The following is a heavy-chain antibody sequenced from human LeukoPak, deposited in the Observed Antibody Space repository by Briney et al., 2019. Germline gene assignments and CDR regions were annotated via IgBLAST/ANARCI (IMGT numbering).Heavy chain of an antibody. CDR3: ARHNNFLTGYYSFLDY. J-gene: IGHJ4*02. D-gene: IGHD3/OR15-3a*01. V-gene: IGHV3-23*01. CDR2: ISGSGPNT. Sequence: QSGGTLRLSCAASGFTFSSYAMSWVRQAPGKGLEWVSGISGSGPNTYYADSVKGRFTISRDNSKNTLYLHMNSLRAEDTDVYYCARHNNFLTGYYSFLDYWGQGTLVTVSS. CDR1: GFTFSSYA.